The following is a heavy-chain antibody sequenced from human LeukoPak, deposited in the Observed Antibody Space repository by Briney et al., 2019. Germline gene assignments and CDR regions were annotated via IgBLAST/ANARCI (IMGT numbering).Heavy chain of an antibody. D-gene: IGHD2-15*01. CDR1: GGSINNYY. V-gene: IGHV4-4*07. Sequence: PSEALSLTCTVSGGSINNYYWSWIRQPAGKGLEWIGRIYTRGSTNYNPSLKSRVTMSVDTSKNQFSLKLSSVTAADTAVYYCARGRYCSADICSGGDAFDIWGQGTMVSVSS. CDR3: ARGRYCSADICSGGDAFDI. CDR2: IYTRGST. J-gene: IGHJ3*02.